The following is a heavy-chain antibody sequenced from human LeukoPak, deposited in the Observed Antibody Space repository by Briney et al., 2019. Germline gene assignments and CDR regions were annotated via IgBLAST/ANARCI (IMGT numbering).Heavy chain of an antibody. CDR3: ARHSTSWDPFDY. CDR1: GASVSSNSAA. V-gene: IGHV6-1*01. J-gene: IGHJ4*02. Sequence: SQTLSLTCAISGASVSSNSAAWNWIRQSPSRGLEWLGRAYYRSKWYSDYAVSAKSRITINTDTSKSQFSLQLNSVTPEDTAVYYCARHSTSWDPFDYWGQGTLVTVSS. D-gene: IGHD6-13*01. CDR2: AYYRSKWYS.